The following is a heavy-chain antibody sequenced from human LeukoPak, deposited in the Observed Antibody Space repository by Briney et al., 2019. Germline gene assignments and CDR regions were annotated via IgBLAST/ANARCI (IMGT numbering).Heavy chain of an antibody. CDR2: IYYSGST. CDR3: ARTVGSSWSVYFDY. D-gene: IGHD6-13*01. J-gene: IGHJ4*02. V-gene: IGHV4-39*07. CDR1: GGSISSSCYY. Sequence: PSETLSLTCTVSGGSISSSCYYWGWIRQPPGKGLEWIGSIYYSGSTYYNPSLKSRVTISVDTSKNQFSLKLSSVTAADTAVYYCARTVGSSWSVYFDYWGQGTLVTVSS.